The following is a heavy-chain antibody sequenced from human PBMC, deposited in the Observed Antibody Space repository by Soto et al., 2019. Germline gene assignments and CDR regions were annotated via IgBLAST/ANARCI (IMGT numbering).Heavy chain of an antibody. Sequence: QVQLVQSGAEVKKPRSSVKVSCKASGVTFNTFAISWVRQAPGQGLEWMGGIIPVLGPAFYAQKFQGRVTVTADRSTSTAYLELSSLRSEDTAVYFCVRAAKRYFDYWGQGTLVTVSS. CDR1: GVTFNTFA. CDR3: VRAAKRYFDY. CDR2: IIPVLGPA. J-gene: IGHJ4*02. V-gene: IGHV1-69*06.